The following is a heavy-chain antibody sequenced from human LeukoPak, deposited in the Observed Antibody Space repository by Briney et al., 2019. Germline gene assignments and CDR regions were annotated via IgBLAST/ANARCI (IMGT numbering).Heavy chain of an antibody. CDR2: ISAYNGNT. CDR3: ARDKMGIAVAGPYYYGMDV. D-gene: IGHD6-19*01. Sequence: GASVTVSCKASGYTFTSYGISWVRQAPGQGLEWMGWISAYNGNTNYAQKLQGRVTMTTDTSTSTAYMELRSLRSDDTAVYYCARDKMGIAVAGPYYYGMDVWGQGTTVTVSS. J-gene: IGHJ6*02. CDR1: GYTFTSYG. V-gene: IGHV1-18*01.